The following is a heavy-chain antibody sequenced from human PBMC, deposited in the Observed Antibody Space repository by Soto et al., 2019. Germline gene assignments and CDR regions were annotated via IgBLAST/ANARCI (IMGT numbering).Heavy chain of an antibody. CDR1: GGSISSGGYY. J-gene: IGHJ2*01. CDR3: ARGPSGSHWYFDL. CDR2: IYYSGST. D-gene: IGHD3-10*01. V-gene: IGHV4-31*03. Sequence: QVQLQESGPGLVKPSQTLSLTCTVSGGSISSGGYYWSWIRQHPGKGLEWIGYIYYSGSTYYNPSLKRRDSTSVDTSKNQFSLKLSSVTAADTAVYYCARGPSGSHWYFDLWGRGTLVTVSS.